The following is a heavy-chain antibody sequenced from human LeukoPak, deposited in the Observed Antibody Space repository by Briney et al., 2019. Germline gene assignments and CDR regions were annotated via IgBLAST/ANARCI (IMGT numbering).Heavy chain of an antibody. Sequence: PGGSLRLFWAASGFDLSTYEMNWVRQAPGEGLEWIADITISGHTKNYADSVKGRFTISRDNARTSLYLQMNSLRVEDTGVYYCARGDPHADLWGQGTLVTVSS. CDR2: ITISGHTK. CDR1: GFDLSTYE. CDR3: ARGDPHADL. J-gene: IGHJ5*02. V-gene: IGHV3-48*03.